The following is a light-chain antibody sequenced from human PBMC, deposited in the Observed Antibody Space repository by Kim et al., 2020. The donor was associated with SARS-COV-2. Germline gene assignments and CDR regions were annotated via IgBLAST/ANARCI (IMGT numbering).Light chain of an antibody. Sequence: GQSITISCTGTSSDVGGYSYVSWYQQHPGTAPKLMIYDVTNRPSGVSTRFSGSKSGNTASLTISGLQAEDEADYYCSSYTSSSTVVFGGGTQLTVL. V-gene: IGLV2-14*03. J-gene: IGLJ2*01. CDR3: SSYTSSSTVV. CDR1: SSDVGGYSY. CDR2: DVT.